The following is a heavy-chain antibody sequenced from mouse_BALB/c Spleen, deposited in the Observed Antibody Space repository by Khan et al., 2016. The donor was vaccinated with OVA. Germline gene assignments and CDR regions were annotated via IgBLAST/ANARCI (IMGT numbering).Heavy chain of an antibody. CDR1: GFSLTNYG. D-gene: IGHD2-10*01. Sequence: QVQLKQSGPGLVAPSQSLSITCTISGFSLTNYGVHWVRQPPGKGLEWLVLMWSDGSATYNSALKSRLTISMDNSKSQVFLKMNNLQTDDTAMYFCARQPYYHYNVMDYWGQGTSCTVSS. CDR2: MWSDGSA. CDR3: ARQPYYHYNVMDY. V-gene: IGHV2-6-1*01. J-gene: IGHJ4*01.